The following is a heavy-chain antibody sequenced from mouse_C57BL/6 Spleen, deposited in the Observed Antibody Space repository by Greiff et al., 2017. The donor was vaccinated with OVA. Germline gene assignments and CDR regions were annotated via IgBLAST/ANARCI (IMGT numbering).Heavy chain of an antibody. J-gene: IGHJ2*01. D-gene: IGHD1-1*01. CDR1: GYTFTDYE. Sequence: VQLQQSGAELVRPGASVTLSCKASGYTFTDYEMHWVKQTPVHGLEWIGAIDPETGGTAYNQKFKGKAILTADKSSSTAYMELRSLTSEDSAVYYCTRITTVVAPGYWGQGTTLTVSS. CDR2: IDPETGGT. V-gene: IGHV1-15*01. CDR3: TRITTVVAPGY.